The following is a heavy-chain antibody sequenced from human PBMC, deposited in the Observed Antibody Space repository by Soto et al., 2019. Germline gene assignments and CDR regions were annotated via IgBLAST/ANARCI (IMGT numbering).Heavy chain of an antibody. D-gene: IGHD3-16*01. Sequence: PSETLSLTCTVSGASISSYYWSWIRQPPGKGLEWIGYIYYSGSTNYNPSLKSRVTISVDTSENQFSLKLSSVTAADTAVYYCARVWGYAFDYWGQGTLVTVSS. CDR2: IYYSGST. J-gene: IGHJ4*02. CDR1: GASISSYY. V-gene: IGHV4-59*01. CDR3: ARVWGYAFDY.